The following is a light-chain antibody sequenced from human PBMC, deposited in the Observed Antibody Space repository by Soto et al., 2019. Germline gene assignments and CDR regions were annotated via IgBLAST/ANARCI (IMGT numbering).Light chain of an antibody. CDR1: QNVNSF. CDR2: DAS. J-gene: IGKJ2*01. V-gene: IGKV3-11*01. CDR3: QQCSDWPQT. Sequence: EIVLTQSPAALSLSPGERATLSCRASQNVNSFLAWYQQKPGLAPRLLIYDASNRATGIPARFSGSGSGTDFKLTISSLEPEDFAVYYCQQCSDWPQTFGQGTKLEIK.